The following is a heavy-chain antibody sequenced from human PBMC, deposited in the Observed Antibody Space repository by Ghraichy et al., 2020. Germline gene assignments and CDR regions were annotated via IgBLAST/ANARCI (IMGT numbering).Heavy chain of an antibody. CDR3: ARVQLRFLEWLLLGAFDI. V-gene: IGHV4-34*01. CDR1: GGSFSGYY. J-gene: IGHJ3*02. CDR2: INHSGST. D-gene: IGHD3-3*01. Sequence: SQTLSLTCAVYGGSFSGYYWSWIRQPPGKGLEWIGEINHSGSTNYNPSLKSRVTISVDTSKNQFSLKLSSVTAADTAVYYCARVQLRFLEWLLLGAFDIWGQGTMVTVSS.